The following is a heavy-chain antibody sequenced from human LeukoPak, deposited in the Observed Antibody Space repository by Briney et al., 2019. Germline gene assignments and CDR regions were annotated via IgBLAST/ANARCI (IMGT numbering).Heavy chain of an antibody. D-gene: IGHD3-3*01. CDR3: ARQPSYYDFWSGYPPANWFDP. CDR1: GGSISSSSYY. J-gene: IGHJ5*02. CDR2: IYYSGST. V-gene: IGHV4-39*01. Sequence: SETLSLTCTVSGGSISSSSYYWGWIRQPPGKGLEWIGSIYYSGSTYYNPSLKSRVTISVDTSKSQFSLKLSSVTAADTAVYYCARQPSYYDFWSGYPPANWFDPWGQGTLVTVSS.